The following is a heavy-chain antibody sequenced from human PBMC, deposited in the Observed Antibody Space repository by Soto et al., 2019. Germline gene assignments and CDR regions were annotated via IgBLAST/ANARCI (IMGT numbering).Heavy chain of an antibody. D-gene: IGHD3-3*01. Sequence: GGSLRLSCAASGFTFTSYGMHWVRQAPGKGLEWVAVISYDGINRYYAAPVEGRFTIARDDSKNTLYLQMSSLKIEDTAVYFCTADHWSWGQGTLVTVSS. V-gene: IGHV3-30*03. CDR1: GFTFTSYG. CDR2: ISYDGINR. CDR3: TADHWS. J-gene: IGHJ4*02.